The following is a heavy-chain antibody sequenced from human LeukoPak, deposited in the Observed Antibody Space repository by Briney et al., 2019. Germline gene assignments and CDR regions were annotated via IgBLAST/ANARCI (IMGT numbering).Heavy chain of an antibody. J-gene: IGHJ5*02. Sequence: GPVKVSCKASGYTFTSYGISWVRQAPGQGLEWMGWISAYNGNTNYAQKLQGRVTMATDTSTSTAYMELRSLRSDDTAVYYCARSYSNYYNWFDPWGQGTLVTVSS. CDR1: GYTFTSYG. V-gene: IGHV1-18*01. CDR2: ISAYNGNT. D-gene: IGHD4-11*01. CDR3: ARSYSNYYNWFDP.